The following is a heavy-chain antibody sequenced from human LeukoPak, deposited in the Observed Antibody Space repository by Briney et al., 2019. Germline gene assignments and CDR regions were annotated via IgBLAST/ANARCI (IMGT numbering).Heavy chain of an antibody. J-gene: IGHJ2*01. Sequence: PGGSLRLSSVGSGFTFSDHVMGWIRQAPGKGLEWISYISASANTIYYADSVKGRFTISRDNAKNSLYVQLTSLSAEDTAVFFCPRDSWGPTKSFYLWGRGTLVTVSS. CDR2: ISASANTI. V-gene: IGHV3-11*01. CDR3: PRDSWGPTKSFYL. CDR1: GFTFSDHV. D-gene: IGHD3-16*01.